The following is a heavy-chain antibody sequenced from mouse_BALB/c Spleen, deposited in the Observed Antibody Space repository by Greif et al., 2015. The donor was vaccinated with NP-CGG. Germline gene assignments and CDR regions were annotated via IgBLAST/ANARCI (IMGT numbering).Heavy chain of an antibody. J-gene: IGHJ4*01. CDR1: GFTFSSYG. D-gene: IGHD1-1*01. CDR2: ISSGGSYT. Sequence: EVKVVESGGDLVKPGGSLKLSCAASGFTFSSYGMSWVRQTPDKRLEWVATISSGGSYTYYPDSVKGRFTISRDNAKNTLYLQISSLKSEDTAMYYCARQPITTVVEGYAMDYWGQGTSVTVSS. CDR3: ARQPITTVVEGYAMDY. V-gene: IGHV5-6*01.